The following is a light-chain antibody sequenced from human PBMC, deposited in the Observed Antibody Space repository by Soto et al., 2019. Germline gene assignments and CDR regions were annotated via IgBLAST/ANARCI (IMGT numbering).Light chain of an antibody. V-gene: IGKV3-15*01. CDR3: QQYDNLPLT. CDR2: GAS. CDR1: QSVGSN. Sequence: ERVMTQSPATLSVSPGERATLSCRASQSVGSNLAWYQQKPGQAPRLLIFGASSRATGVPARFSGSGSGTEFTLPIISLQSEDFAVYFCQQYDNLPLTFGPGTKVDIK. J-gene: IGKJ3*01.